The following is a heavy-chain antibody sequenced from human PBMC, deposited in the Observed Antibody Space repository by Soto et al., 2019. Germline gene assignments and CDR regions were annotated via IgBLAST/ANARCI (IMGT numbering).Heavy chain of an antibody. Sequence: GGSLRLSCAASGFTFISYALHWVRQAPGKGLEWVAFISNSSSYIYYADSVKGRFTISRDNAKNSLYLQMNSLRAEDTAVYYCARSIAYCGGDCYDTAEYFQHWGQGTLVTVSS. CDR2: ISNSSSYI. D-gene: IGHD2-21*02. J-gene: IGHJ1*01. CDR1: GFTFISYA. V-gene: IGHV3-21*01. CDR3: ARSIAYCGGDCYDTAEYFQH.